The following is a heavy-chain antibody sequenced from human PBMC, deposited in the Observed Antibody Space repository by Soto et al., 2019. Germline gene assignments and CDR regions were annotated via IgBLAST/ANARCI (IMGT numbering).Heavy chain of an antibody. J-gene: IGHJ4*02. CDR3: ARWGFCSSTNCYPDS. Sequence: SETLSLTCSVSGGSISSYYWSWIRQPLGKGLEWIGYMYYSGSTTYNPSLKSRVTISVDTSRKQFSLRLSSVTAADTAVYYCARWGFCSSTNCYPDSWGQGTLVTVSS. V-gene: IGHV4-59*08. CDR1: GGSISSYY. CDR2: MYYSGST. D-gene: IGHD2-2*01.